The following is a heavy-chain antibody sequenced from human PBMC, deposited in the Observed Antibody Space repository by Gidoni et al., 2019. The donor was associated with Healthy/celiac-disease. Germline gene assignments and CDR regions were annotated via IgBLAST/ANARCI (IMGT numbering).Heavy chain of an antibody. D-gene: IGHD4-17*01. J-gene: IGHJ5*02. V-gene: IGHV3-43*02. CDR3: AKSGDYGDYDPRDGWFDP. Sequence: EVQLVESGGGVVQPGGSLSLSCAASGFTFDDYAMHWVRQAPGKGLEWVSLISGDGGSTYYADSVKGRFTISRDNSKNSLYLQMNSLRTEDTALYYCAKSGDYGDYDPRDGWFDPWGQGTLVTVSS. CDR1: GFTFDDYA. CDR2: ISGDGGST.